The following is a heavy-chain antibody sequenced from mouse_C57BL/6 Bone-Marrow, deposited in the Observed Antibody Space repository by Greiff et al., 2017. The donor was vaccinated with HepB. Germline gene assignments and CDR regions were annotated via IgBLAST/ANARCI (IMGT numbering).Heavy chain of an antibody. Sequence: VQLQQSGPELVKPGASVKISCKASGYTFTDYYMNWVKQSHGKSLEWIGDINPNNGGTSYNQKFKGKATLTVDKSSSTAYMELRSLTSEDSAVYYCARSEVITTVVEYYFDYWGQGTTLTVSS. V-gene: IGHV1-26*01. CDR2: INPNNGGT. CDR1: GYTFTDYY. J-gene: IGHJ2*01. CDR3: ARSEVITTVVEYYFDY. D-gene: IGHD1-1*01.